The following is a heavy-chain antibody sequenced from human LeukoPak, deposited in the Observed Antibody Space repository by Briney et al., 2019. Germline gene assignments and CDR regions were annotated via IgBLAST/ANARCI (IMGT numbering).Heavy chain of an antibody. Sequence: SVKVSCKASRGTFSSYAISWVRQAPGQGLGWMGGIIPIFGTANYAQKFQGRVTTTTDESTSTAYMELSSLRSEDTAVYYCARKLAAACTGAFDPWGQGTLVTVSS. CDR1: RGTFSSYA. D-gene: IGHD6-13*01. V-gene: IGHV1-69*05. CDR2: IIPIFGTA. J-gene: IGHJ5*01. CDR3: ARKLAAACTGAFDP.